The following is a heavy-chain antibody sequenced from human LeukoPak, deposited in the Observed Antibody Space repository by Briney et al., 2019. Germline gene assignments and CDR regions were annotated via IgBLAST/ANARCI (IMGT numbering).Heavy chain of an antibody. D-gene: IGHD6-19*01. CDR3: ARSDEITVADSYYYCAMDV. Sequence: GGSLRLSCVASGFIFSNYEMNWVRQAPGKGLEWLSYISSSGSTIYYADCVKGRFTISRDNAKKSLYLQMNSLRAEDTAVYFCARSDEITVADSYYYCAMDVWCKGTTVTVSS. J-gene: IGHJ6*04. CDR1: GFIFSNYE. CDR2: ISSSGSTI. V-gene: IGHV3-48*03.